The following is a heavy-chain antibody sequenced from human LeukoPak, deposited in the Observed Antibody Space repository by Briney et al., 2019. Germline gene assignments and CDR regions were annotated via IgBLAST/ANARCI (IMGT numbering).Heavy chain of an antibody. CDR1: GFTFSNYW. Sequence: GGSLRLSCAAYGFTFSNYWMSWVRQAPGKGLQWVANIKEDGSEKSYVDSVKGRFTISRDNAKNSLYLQMNSLRAEDTAVYYCARVSAGDYPDYWGQGTLVTVSS. J-gene: IGHJ4*02. D-gene: IGHD7-27*01. CDR3: ARVSAGDYPDY. V-gene: IGHV3-7*03. CDR2: IKEDGSEK.